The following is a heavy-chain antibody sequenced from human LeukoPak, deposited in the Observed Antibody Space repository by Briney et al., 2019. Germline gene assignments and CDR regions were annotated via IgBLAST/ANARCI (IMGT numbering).Heavy chain of an antibody. D-gene: IGHD5-18*01. CDR1: GFPFTNYA. J-gene: IGHJ4*02. Sequence: ASVKVSCKASGFPFTNYAINWVRQATGQGLEWMGWMNPNNGNTGSAQKFQGRLTMTRDTSISTAYMELSSLGSEDTAVYYCARAKDTVVVTGGYWGQGTLVTVSS. CDR2: MNPNNGNT. CDR3: ARAKDTVVVTGGY. V-gene: IGHV1-8*01.